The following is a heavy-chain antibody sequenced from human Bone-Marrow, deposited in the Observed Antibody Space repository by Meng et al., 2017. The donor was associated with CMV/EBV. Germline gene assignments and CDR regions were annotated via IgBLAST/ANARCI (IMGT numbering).Heavy chain of an antibody. J-gene: IGHJ6*02. CDR1: TFTFNNYD. CDR3: ARAPLHPFHYYYYGMDV. D-gene: IGHD2/OR15-2a*01. Sequence: GESLKISCAASTFTFNNYDMHWVRQAPGKGLEWVAAIGSAGDTYYPDSVKGLFTISRENAKKSLDLQMNSLRAGDTAVYYCARAPLHPFHYYYYGMDVWGQGTTVTVSS. CDR2: IGSAGDT. V-gene: IGHV3-13*01.